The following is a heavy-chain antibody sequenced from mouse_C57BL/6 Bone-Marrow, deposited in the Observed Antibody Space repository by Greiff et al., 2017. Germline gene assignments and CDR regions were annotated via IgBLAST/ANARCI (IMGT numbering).Heavy chain of an antibody. CDR2: FYPGSGSI. V-gene: IGHV1-62-2*01. Sequence: QVQLKESGAELVKPGASVKLSCKASGYTFTEYTIHWVKQRSGQGLEWIGWFYPGSGSIKYNEKFRDKATLTADKSSSTVYMELSRLTSEDSAVYFCARHGGGHDGYYYFDYWGQGTTLTVSS. D-gene: IGHD2-3*01. CDR1: GYTFTEYT. CDR3: ARHGGGHDGYYYFDY. J-gene: IGHJ2*01.